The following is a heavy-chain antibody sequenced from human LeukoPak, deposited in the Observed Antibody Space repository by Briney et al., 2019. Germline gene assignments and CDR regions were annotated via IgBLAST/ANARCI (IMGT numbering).Heavy chain of an antibody. V-gene: IGHV4-59*01. J-gene: IGHJ6*02. CDR2: IYYSGST. CDR1: GGSISSYY. Sequence: PSETLSLTCTVSGGSISSYYWSWIRQPPGKGLEWIGYIYYSGSTNYNPSLKSRVTISVDTSKNQFSLKLSSVTAAGTAVYYCATFTNYYYGMDVWGQGTTVTVSS. CDR3: ATFTNYYYGMDV.